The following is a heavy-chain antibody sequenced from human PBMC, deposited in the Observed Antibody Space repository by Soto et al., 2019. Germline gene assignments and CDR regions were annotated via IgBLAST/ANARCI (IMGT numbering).Heavy chain of an antibody. CDR1: GYTFTSYD. V-gene: IGHV1-8*01. CDR2: MNPNSYNT. J-gene: IGHJ4*02. D-gene: IGHD3-22*01. CDR3: GRAYGAYDSSGYYSYYFDF. Sequence: ASVKVSCKASGYTFTSYDVNWVRQATGQGLEWVGWMNPNSYNTGYAQRFQGRVTMTMDTSISTAYMELSGLRSEDTAVFYCGRAYGAYDSSGYYSYYFDFWGQGTLVTVSS.